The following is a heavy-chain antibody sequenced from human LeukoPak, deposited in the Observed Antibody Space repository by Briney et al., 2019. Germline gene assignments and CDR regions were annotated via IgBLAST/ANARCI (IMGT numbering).Heavy chain of an antibody. Sequence: PGGSLRLSCAASGFTFSSYWMHWVRQAPGKGLVWVSRINSDGGSTSYADSVKGRFTISRDNAKNTLYLQMNSLRAEDTAVYYCARDRGGSYCGDFDYWGQGTLVTVSS. D-gene: IGHD1-26*01. CDR1: GFTFSSYW. CDR2: INSDGGST. CDR3: ARDRGGSYCGDFDY. V-gene: IGHV3-74*01. J-gene: IGHJ4*02.